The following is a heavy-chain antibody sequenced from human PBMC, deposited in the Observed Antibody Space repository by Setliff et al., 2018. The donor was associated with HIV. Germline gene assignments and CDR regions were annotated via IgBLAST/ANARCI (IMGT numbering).Heavy chain of an antibody. D-gene: IGHD3-10*01. Sequence: PGGSLRLSCAASGFTFSSYAMSWVRQAPGKGLEWVSAISGSGGSTYYADSVKGRFTISRDNSNNTLYLQMSRLSVEDTAVYFCVKDRYGSGNNNFDYWGQGTLVTVSS. V-gene: IGHV3-23*01. CDR2: ISGSGGST. CDR1: GFTFSSYA. CDR3: VKDRYGSGNNNFDY. J-gene: IGHJ4*02.